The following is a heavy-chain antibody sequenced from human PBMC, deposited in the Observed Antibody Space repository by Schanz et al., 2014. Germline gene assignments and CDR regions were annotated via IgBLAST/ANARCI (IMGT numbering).Heavy chain of an antibody. Sequence: QVQLQESGPGLVKPSETLSLTCTVSGASISSGAYSWSWIRQPPGKRPEWIGYIYSSGSTYYNPSLKSRVSMSIDTSKNQFSLKLSSVTAADTAVYYCARDRGMTTSDYYYGMDVWGQGTTVTVSS. D-gene: IGHD4-17*01. J-gene: IGHJ6*02. V-gene: IGHV4-30-4*07. CDR3: ARDRGMTTSDYYYGMDV. CDR2: IYSSGST. CDR1: GASISSGAYS.